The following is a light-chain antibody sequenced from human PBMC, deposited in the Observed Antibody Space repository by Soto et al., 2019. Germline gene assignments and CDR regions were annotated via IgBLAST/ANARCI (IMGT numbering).Light chain of an antibody. CDR2: AAS. Sequence: IQLTQSPSTLSASVGDRVAISCRASQDIRNTLAWYQQKPGEAPKLLIFAASNLQSGVPSRFSGSGSVTDFTLAITGLQPEDFATYYCLQYYNFSWTFGQGTKVDIK. V-gene: IGKV1-6*01. CDR1: QDIRNT. CDR3: LQYYNFSWT. J-gene: IGKJ1*01.